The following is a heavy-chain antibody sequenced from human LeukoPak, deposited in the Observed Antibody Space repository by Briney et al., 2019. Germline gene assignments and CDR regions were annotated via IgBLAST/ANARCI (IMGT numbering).Heavy chain of an antibody. Sequence: ASVKVSCKASGGTFSSYAISWVRQAPGQGLESMGGIIPIFSTANYAQKFQGRVTITADESTSTAYMELSSLRSEDTAVYYCAREGAHIQAIDYWGQGTLVTVSS. V-gene: IGHV1-69*01. CDR2: IIPIFSTA. D-gene: IGHD2-21*01. J-gene: IGHJ4*02. CDR1: GGTFSSYA. CDR3: AREGAHIQAIDY.